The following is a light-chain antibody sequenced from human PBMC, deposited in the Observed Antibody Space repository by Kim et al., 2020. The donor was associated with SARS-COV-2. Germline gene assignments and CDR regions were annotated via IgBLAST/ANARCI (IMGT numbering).Light chain of an antibody. Sequence: GQAVTISCAGTSCDIGDYYVVSWQQQNPGKAPKLMIYEVNQPASGVPDRFCGYKSGKTAFLTISGLQSEDEGDYYGSSYAGGNTGVFGTGTKVTVL. CDR1: SCDIGDYYV. V-gene: IGLV2-8*01. CDR3: SSYAGGNTGV. J-gene: IGLJ1*01. CDR2: EVN.